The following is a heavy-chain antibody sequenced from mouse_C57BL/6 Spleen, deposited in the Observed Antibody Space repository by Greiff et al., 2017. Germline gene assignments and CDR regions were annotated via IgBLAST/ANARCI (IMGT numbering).Heavy chain of an antibody. CDR3: ATHYSNPYAY. J-gene: IGHJ3*01. Sequence: VKLQESGPGLVQPSQSLSITCTVSGFSLTSYGVHWVRQSPGKGLEWLGVIGSGGSKDYNAAFISRLYISKGNSKSQVFFKMNSLQADDTAIYYCATHYSNPYAYWGQGTLVTVAA. CDR1: GFSLTSYG. CDR2: IGSGGSK. D-gene: IGHD2-5*01. V-gene: IGHV2-2*01.